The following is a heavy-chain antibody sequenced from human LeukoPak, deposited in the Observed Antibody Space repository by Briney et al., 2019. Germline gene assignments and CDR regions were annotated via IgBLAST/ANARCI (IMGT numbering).Heavy chain of an antibody. J-gene: IGHJ4*02. CDR2: INHSGST. CDR3: ARGLYWGTDY. D-gene: IGHD2-8*02. CDR1: GGSFSGYY. V-gene: IGHV4-34*01. Sequence: SETLSLTCAVYGGSFSGYYWSWIRQPPGKGLEWIGEINHSGSTNYNPSLESRVTISVDTSKNQFSLKLSSVTAADTAVYYCARGLYWGTDYWGQGTLVTVSS.